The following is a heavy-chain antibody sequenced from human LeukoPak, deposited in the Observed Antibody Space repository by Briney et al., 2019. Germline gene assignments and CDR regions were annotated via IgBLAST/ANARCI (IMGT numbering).Heavy chain of an antibody. CDR2: IYSDGTT. Sequence: GGSLRLSCAASGFTVSSNYMSWVRQAPGKGLEWVSVIYSDGTTYYADSVKGRFTISRDNSKSTLYLQMNNLRAEDTAVYYCARETTAPYRHFDYWGQGTLVTVSS. D-gene: IGHD4-17*01. CDR3: ARETTAPYRHFDY. J-gene: IGHJ4*02. CDR1: GFTVSSNY. V-gene: IGHV3-66*01.